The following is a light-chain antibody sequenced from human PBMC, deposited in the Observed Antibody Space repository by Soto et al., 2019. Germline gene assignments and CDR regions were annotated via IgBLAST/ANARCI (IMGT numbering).Light chain of an antibody. CDR1: QDISNY. CDR3: QQYDILFT. V-gene: IGKV1-33*01. J-gene: IGKJ3*01. CDR2: DAS. Sequence: DIQMTQSPSSLSASVGDRVTITCQASQDISNYLNWYQQKPGKAPKLLIYDASNLATGVPSRFSGSGCRTDFTLTISSQPPEDIATYYCQQYDILFTFGPGTKVDIK.